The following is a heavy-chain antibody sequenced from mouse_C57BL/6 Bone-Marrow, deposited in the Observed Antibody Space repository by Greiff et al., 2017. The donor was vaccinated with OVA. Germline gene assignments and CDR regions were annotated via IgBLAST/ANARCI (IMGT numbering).Heavy chain of an antibody. CDR1: GFTFSSYG. D-gene: IGHD2-1*01. Sequence: EVQVVESGGDLVKPGGSLKLSCAASGFTFSSYGMSWVRQTPDKRLEWVATISSGGSYTYYPDSVKGRFTISRDNAKNTLYLQMSSLKSEDTAMYYFARHRTTREYYFDYWGQGTTLTVSS. CDR3: ARHRTTREYYFDY. V-gene: IGHV5-6*01. J-gene: IGHJ2*01. CDR2: ISSGGSYT.